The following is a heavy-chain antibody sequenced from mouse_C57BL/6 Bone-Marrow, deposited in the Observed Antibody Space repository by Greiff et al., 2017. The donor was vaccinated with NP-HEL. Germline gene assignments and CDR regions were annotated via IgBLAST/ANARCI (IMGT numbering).Heavy chain of an antibody. CDR1: GYTFTSYT. CDR2: INPSSGYT. Sequence: QVQLQQSGAELARPGASVKMSCKASGYTFTSYTMHWVKQRPGQGLEWIGYINPSSGYTTYNQKFKDKATLPADKSSSTAYMQLSSLTSEDSAVYYCARWNYGSSYYFDYWGQGTTLTVSS. J-gene: IGHJ2*01. D-gene: IGHD1-1*01. V-gene: IGHV1-4*01. CDR3: ARWNYGSSYYFDY.